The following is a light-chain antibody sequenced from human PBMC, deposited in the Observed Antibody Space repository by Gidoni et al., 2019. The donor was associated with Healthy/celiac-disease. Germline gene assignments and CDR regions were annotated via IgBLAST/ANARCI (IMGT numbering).Light chain of an antibody. J-gene: IGKJ4*01. CDR2: DAS. Sequence: EIVLTQSPDTLSLSPGERATLSFRAIRSVNIYLAWDQYKPGQAPRLLIYDASKSATGIPARFSGSGSATDFTLTISSLEPEDVGIYYCQRRNDWQRITFGGGTKLEI. CDR1: RSVNIY. V-gene: IGKV3-11*01. CDR3: QRRNDWQRIT.